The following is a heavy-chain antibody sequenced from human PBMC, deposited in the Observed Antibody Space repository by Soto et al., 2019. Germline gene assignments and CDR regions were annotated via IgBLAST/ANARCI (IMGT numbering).Heavy chain of an antibody. CDR3: AKVARHRGGDCYSLFDY. J-gene: IGHJ4*02. CDR2: ISGSGGST. D-gene: IGHD2-21*02. CDR1: GFTFSSYA. Sequence: GGSLRLSCAASGFTFSSYAMSWVRQAPGKGLEWVSAISGSGGSTYYADSVKGRFTISRDNSKNTLYLQMNSLRAEDTAVYYCAKVARHRGGDCYSLFDYWGQGTLVTVSS. V-gene: IGHV3-23*01.